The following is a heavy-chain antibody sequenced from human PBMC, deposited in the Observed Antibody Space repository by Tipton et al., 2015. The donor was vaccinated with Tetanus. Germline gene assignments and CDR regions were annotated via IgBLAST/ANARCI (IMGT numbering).Heavy chain of an antibody. CDR2: MYFSGSI. CDR3: ARGGLGGYLRD. Sequence: TLSLTCTISGGSISGHYWNWIRQPAGKGLEWIGRMYFSGSIRYNPSPKSRVTMSADTSKNQLSLRLTSVTAADTAVYYCARGGLGGYLRDWGQGTLVTVSS. D-gene: IGHD1-26*01. V-gene: IGHV4-4*07. CDR1: GGSISGHY. J-gene: IGHJ4*02.